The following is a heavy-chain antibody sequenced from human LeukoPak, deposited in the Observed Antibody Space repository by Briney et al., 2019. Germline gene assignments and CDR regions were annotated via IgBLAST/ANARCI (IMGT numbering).Heavy chain of an antibody. V-gene: IGHV4-39*01. CDR1: GGSISSSSYY. CDR2: IYYSGST. D-gene: IGHD6-19*01. CDR3: ARLLGGGWYGY. Sequence: SETLSLTCTVPGGSISSSSYYWGWIRQPPGKGLEWIGSIYYSGSTYYNPSLKSRVTISVDTSKNQFSLKLSSVTAADTAVYYCARLLGGGWYGYWGQGTLVTVSS. J-gene: IGHJ4*02.